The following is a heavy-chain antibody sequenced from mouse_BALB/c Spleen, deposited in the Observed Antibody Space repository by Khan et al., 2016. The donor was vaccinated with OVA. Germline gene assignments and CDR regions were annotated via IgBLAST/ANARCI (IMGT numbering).Heavy chain of an antibody. CDR1: GYTFTSYW. CDR3: AREKYYGRTCYAMDD. J-gene: IGHJ4*01. V-gene: IGHV1S41*01. Sequence: DLVKPGASVKLSCKASGYTFTSYWINWIKQRPGQGLEWIGRIGPGSGSTYYNEMFKGKATLTVDTSSSTAHMQLSSLSAEDSADYFGAREKYYGRTCYAMDDWGQGTSVTVSS. D-gene: IGHD1-1*01. CDR2: IGPGSGST.